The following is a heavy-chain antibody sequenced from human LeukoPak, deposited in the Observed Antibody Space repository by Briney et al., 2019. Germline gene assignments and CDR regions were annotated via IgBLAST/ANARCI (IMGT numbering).Heavy chain of an antibody. J-gene: IGHJ4*02. CDR3: ARGQRLFDY. CDR1: GGSINGYY. D-gene: IGHD6-25*01. CDR2: IYYSGST. V-gene: IGHV4-59*01. Sequence: SETLSLTCTVSGGSINGYYWSWIRRPPGKGLEWIGYIYYSGSTSYNPSLKSRVTISVDTSKNQFSLKLSSVTAADTAVYYCARGQRLFDYWGQGTLVTVSS.